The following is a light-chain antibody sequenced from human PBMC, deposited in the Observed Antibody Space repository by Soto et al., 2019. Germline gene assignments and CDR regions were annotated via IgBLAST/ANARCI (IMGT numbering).Light chain of an antibody. CDR3: SSYTTSSNIL. CDR1: SSDVGGYNF. J-gene: IGLJ2*01. CDR2: EVT. V-gene: IGLV2-14*01. Sequence: QSVLTQPASVSGSPGQSITISCTGTSSDVGGYNFVSWYQQHPGKAPKLMIYEVTKRPSGVSNRFSGSKSGNTASLTISGLQAEDEDDYYCSSYTTSSNILFGGGTKLTVL.